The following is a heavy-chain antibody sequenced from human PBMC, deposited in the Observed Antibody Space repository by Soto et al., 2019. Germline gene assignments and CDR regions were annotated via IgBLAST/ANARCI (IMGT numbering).Heavy chain of an antibody. Sequence: PSETLSLTCTVSGGSISSYYWSWIRQPPGKGLEWIGYIYYSGSTNYNPSLKSRVTISVDTSKNQFSLKLSSVTAADTAVYYCARHQDCSSTRCYLDYWGQGTLVTAPQ. J-gene: IGHJ4*02. CDR1: GGSISSYY. V-gene: IGHV4-59*08. D-gene: IGHD2-2*01. CDR3: ARHQDCSSTRCYLDY. CDR2: IYYSGST.